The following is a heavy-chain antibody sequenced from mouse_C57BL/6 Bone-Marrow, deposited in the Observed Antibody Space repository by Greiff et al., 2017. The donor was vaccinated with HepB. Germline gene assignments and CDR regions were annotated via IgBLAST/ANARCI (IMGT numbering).Heavy chain of an antibody. V-gene: IGHV2-2*01. CDR3: ARNQSPYYYCSGYFDY. CDR2: IWSGGST. J-gene: IGHJ2*01. CDR1: GFSLTSYG. Sequence: QVQLKQSGPGLVQPSQSLSITCTVSGFSLTSYGVHWVRQSPGKGLEWLGVIWSGGSTDYNAAFISRLSISKDNSKSQVFFKMNSLQADDTAIYYCARNQSPYYYCSGYFDYWGQGTTLTVSS. D-gene: IGHD1-1*01.